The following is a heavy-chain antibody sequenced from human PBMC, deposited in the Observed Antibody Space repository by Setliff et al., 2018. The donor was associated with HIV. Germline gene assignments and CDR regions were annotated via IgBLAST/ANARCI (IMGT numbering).Heavy chain of an antibody. CDR2: ITPSGAT. D-gene: IGHD5-18*01. J-gene: IGHJ5*02. Sequence: PSETLSLTCAVSGGSVSGHYWGWFRQPPGKGLEWIGEITPSGATNYLPSLKSRVTMSLDTSKNQFSLKMTSVTAADTALYYCSNWNTTIDEDAWGQGTLVTVSS. CDR1: GGSVSGHY. V-gene: IGHV4-34*01. CDR3: SNWNTTIDEDA.